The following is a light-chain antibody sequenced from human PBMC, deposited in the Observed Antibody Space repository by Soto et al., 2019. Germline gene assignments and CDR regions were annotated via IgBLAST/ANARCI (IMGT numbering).Light chain of an antibody. CDR2: GAS. CDR3: QPYVTSPYA. V-gene: IGKV3-20*01. CDR1: QSVYSNY. Sequence: ENVLTQSPGTLSLSPGERATLSCRASQSVYSNYLAWYQHKPGQAPRVLIYGASSMATGIPDRFSGSGYGTDFPLTIHRLEPEDFAVYYCQPYVTSPYAVGQGTKLEIK. J-gene: IGKJ2*01.